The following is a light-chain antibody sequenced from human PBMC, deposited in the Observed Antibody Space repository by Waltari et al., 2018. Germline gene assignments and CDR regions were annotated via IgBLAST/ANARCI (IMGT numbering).Light chain of an antibody. Sequence: QLVLTQSPSASASLGASVKLTCTLSSGHSNYAIAWHQQQPEKGPRYLMKLNSDGTHNKGDGIPDRFSGSSSGAERYLTISSLQSEAEADYYCQTWGTGIRVFGGGTKLTVL. J-gene: IGLJ3*02. CDR1: SGHSNYA. CDR2: LNSDGTH. CDR3: QTWGTGIRV. V-gene: IGLV4-69*01.